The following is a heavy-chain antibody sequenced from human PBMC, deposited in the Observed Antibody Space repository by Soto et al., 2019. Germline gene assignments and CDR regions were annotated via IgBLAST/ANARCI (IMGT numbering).Heavy chain of an antibody. D-gene: IGHD2-2*01. V-gene: IGHV2-5*02. J-gene: IGHJ4*02. Sequence: KESGPTLVKPTQTLTLTCTFSGFSLSTTAEGVGWIRQPRGKALEWLALIYWDDDERYSPSLKSRLTITKDTSKNQVVLTMTNVDPVDTATYYCAHGSCSSADCYPNPYLDYWGQGILVTVSS. CDR2: IYWDDDE. CDR3: AHGSCSSADCYPNPYLDY. CDR1: GFSLSTTAEG.